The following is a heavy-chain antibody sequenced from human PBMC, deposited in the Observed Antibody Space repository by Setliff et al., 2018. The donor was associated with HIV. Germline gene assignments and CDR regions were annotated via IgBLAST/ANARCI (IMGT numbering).Heavy chain of an antibody. CDR1: GYSFTGYH. V-gene: IGHV1-2*06. D-gene: IGHD1-1*01. J-gene: IGHJ6*03. Sequence: ASVKVSCKASGYSFTGYHVHWVRQAPGQGLEWMGRINPDSGGTNYAQKFQGRVTMTRDTSISTAYMELGRLTSDDTAVYFCARDSRWTTGDYYYYNYMDVWGKGTTVTVSS. CDR3: ARDSRWTTGDYYYYNYMDV. CDR2: INPDSGGT.